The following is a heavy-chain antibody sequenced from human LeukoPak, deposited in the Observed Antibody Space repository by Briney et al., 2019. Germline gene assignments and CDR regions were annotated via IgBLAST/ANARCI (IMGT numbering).Heavy chain of an antibody. CDR2: ISYDGSNK. CDR3: AYYYGMDV. V-gene: IGHV3-30-3*01. J-gene: IGHJ6*02. CDR1: AFTFSSYA. Sequence: PGGSLRLSCAASAFTFSSYAMHWVRQAPGKGLEWVAVISYDGSNKYYADSVKGRFTISRDNAKNTLYLQMNSLRAEDTAVYYCAYYYGMDVWGQGTTVTVSS.